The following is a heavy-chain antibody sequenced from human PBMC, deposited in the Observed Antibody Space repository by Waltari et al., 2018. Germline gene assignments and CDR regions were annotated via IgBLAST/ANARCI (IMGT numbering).Heavy chain of an antibody. J-gene: IGHJ4*02. D-gene: IGHD3-3*01. Sequence: QLRLQESGPGLVKPSETLALTCIVSGGSVSGYIHYWGWIRQPPGKGLEWIANVYYSGNTYYNPSLKSRVAISMDTSTNQFSLRLRSVTAADTAVYYCARAPDNYAFSAFDSWGQGTLVTVSS. CDR1: GGSVSGYIHY. CDR3: ARAPDNYAFSAFDS. V-gene: IGHV4-39*07. CDR2: VYYSGNT.